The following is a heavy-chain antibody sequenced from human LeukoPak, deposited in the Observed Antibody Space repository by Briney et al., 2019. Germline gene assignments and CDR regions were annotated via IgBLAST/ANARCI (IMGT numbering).Heavy chain of an antibody. D-gene: IGHD2-2*01. Sequence: GGSLRLSCAASGFTFSSYAMSWVRQAPGKGLEWASAISGSGGSTYYADSVKGRFTISRDNSKNTLYLQMNSLRAEDTAVYYCAKAPTSVVPAAANWFDPWGQGTLVTVSS. CDR1: GFTFSSYA. J-gene: IGHJ5*02. V-gene: IGHV3-23*01. CDR3: AKAPTSVVPAAANWFDP. CDR2: ISGSGGST.